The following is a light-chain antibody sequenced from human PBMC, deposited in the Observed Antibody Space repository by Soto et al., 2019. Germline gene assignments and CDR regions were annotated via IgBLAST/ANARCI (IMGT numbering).Light chain of an antibody. Sequence: DIQMTQSPSSLSASVGERVTITCRASQSISSYLNWYQQKPGKAPKLLIYAASSLQSGVPSRFSGSGSGTDFTLPISSLQPEDFATYYCQHSYSTPRTFGQGTKLEIK. CDR1: QSISSY. J-gene: IGKJ2*01. V-gene: IGKV1-39*01. CDR2: AAS. CDR3: QHSYSTPRT.